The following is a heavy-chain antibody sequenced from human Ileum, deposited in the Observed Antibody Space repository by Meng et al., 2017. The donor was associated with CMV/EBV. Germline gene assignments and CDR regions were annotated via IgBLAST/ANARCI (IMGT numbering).Heavy chain of an antibody. Sequence: GGSLRLSCAASGFSFSTYGMNWVRQAPGRGLEWVSSLSVSTNHIYYADSVKGRFTISRDNAKNSLLLQMNDLTTEDTAVYFCARWNDVDRVYWNGVDLMYSFDLWGQGILVTVSS. CDR1: GFSFSTYG. J-gene: IGHJ4*02. D-gene: IGHD1-1*01. CDR3: ARWNDVDRVYWNGVDLMYSFDL. CDR2: LSVSTNHI. V-gene: IGHV3-21*01.